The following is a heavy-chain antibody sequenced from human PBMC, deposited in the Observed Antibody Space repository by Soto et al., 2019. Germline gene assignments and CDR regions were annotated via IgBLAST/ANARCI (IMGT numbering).Heavy chain of an antibody. V-gene: IGHV1-18*01. CDR3: ARSAIFGVVITNWFDP. J-gene: IGHJ5*02. Sequence: QVQLVQSGAEVKKPGASVKVSCKASGYTFTSYGISWVRQAPGQGHEWMGWISAYNGNTNDAPKLQGRGTMTTDTSTSKGYMEVRSLGSDDTGVYYCARSAIFGVVITNWFDPWGQGTLVTVSS. CDR2: ISAYNGNT. CDR1: GYTFTSYG. D-gene: IGHD3-3*01.